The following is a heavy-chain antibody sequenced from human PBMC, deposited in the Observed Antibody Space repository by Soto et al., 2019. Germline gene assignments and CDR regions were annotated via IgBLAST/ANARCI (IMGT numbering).Heavy chain of an antibody. CDR3: ARGTTGIAVAGSKGNFDY. D-gene: IGHD6-19*01. Sequence: PSETLSLTCTVSGGSVSSGSYYWSWIRQPPGKGLEWIGYIYYSGSTNYNPSLKSRVTISVDTSKNQFSLKLSSVTAADTAVYYCARGTTGIAVAGSKGNFDYWGQGTLVTVSS. CDR1: GGSVSSGSYY. CDR2: IYYSGST. J-gene: IGHJ4*02. V-gene: IGHV4-61*01.